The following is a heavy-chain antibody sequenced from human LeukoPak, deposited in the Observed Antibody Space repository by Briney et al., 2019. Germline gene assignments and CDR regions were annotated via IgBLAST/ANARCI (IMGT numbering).Heavy chain of an antibody. J-gene: IGHJ3*02. CDR3: ARGPGTSWYAFDI. CDR1: GDSISTYY. Sequence: SETLSLTCTVSGDSISTYYWSWIRQPPGKGLEWIGYIYYSGSTNYNPSLKSRVTISVDTSKNQFSLKLSSVTAADTAVYYCARGPGTSWYAFDIWGQGTMVTVSS. D-gene: IGHD2-2*01. CDR2: IYYSGST. V-gene: IGHV4-59*01.